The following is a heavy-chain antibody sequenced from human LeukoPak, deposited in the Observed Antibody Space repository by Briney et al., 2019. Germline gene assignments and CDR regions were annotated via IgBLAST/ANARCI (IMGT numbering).Heavy chain of an antibody. Sequence: SETLSLTCTVSGGSISSGSYYWSWIRQPAGKGLEWIGRIYTSGSTNYNPSLKSRVTISVDTSKNQFSLKLSSVTAADTAVYYCARSSLFEQLVLDYWGQGTLVTVSS. CDR1: GGSISSGSYY. CDR2: IYTSGST. CDR3: ARSSLFEQLVLDY. D-gene: IGHD6-13*01. J-gene: IGHJ4*02. V-gene: IGHV4-61*02.